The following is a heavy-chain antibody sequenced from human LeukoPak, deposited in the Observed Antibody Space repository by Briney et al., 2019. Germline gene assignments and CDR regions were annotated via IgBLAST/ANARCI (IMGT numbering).Heavy chain of an antibody. D-gene: IGHD2-2*01. CDR2: IIPIFGTA. J-gene: IGHJ4*02. V-gene: IGHV1-69*01. CDR1: GGTLSNYA. Sequence: ASVKVSCKASGGTLSNYAINWVRQAPGQGLEWMGGIIPIFGTANYAQKFQGRVTITADESTSTAYMELSSLRSEDTAVYYCARVGYCSSTSCYYYFDYWGQGTLVTVSS. CDR3: ARVGYCSSTSCYYYFDY.